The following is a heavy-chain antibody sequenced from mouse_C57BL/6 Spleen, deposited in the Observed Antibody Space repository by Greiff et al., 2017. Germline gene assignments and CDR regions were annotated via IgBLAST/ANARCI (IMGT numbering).Heavy chain of an antibody. CDR1: GYTFTDYN. J-gene: IGHJ3*01. V-gene: IGHV1-22*01. D-gene: IGHD1-1*01. Sequence: VQLQQSGPELVKPGASVKMSCKASGYTFTDYNMHWVKQSHGKSLEWIGYINPNNGGTSYNQKFKGKATLTVNKSSLTAYMELRSLTSEDSAVYYCAIGAYYYGSSSFAYWGQGTLVTVSA. CDR3: AIGAYYYGSSSFAY. CDR2: INPNNGGT.